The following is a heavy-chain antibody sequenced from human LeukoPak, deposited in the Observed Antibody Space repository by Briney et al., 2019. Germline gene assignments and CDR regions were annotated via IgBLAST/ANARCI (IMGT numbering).Heavy chain of an antibody. Sequence: ASVKVSCKASGYTFTGYYMHWVGQAPGQGLEWMGWINPNNGGTNYAQTFQGRVTMTRDTSISTAYMELSRLRSDDMAVYYCSRDGLGTTTNFDYWGQGTLVTVSS. V-gene: IGHV1-2*02. CDR3: SRDGLGTTTNFDY. D-gene: IGHD7-27*01. CDR1: GYTFTGYY. CDR2: INPNNGGT. J-gene: IGHJ4*02.